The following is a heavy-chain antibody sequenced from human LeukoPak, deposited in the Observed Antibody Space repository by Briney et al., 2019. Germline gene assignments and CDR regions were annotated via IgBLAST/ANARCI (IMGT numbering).Heavy chain of an antibody. CDR1: GGSVSDYY. D-gene: IGHD6-19*01. J-gene: IGHJ6*03. Sequence: SETLSLTCTVSGGSVSDYYWSWIRQSPGKGLEWIGRMSSNGISTYSPSLKSRVTILLDTSKKQFSLKLRSVTAADTAVYYCARAVEDFYYYMDVWGKGTTVTVSS. CDR2: MSSNGIS. V-gene: IGHV4-59*02. CDR3: ARAVEDFYYYMDV.